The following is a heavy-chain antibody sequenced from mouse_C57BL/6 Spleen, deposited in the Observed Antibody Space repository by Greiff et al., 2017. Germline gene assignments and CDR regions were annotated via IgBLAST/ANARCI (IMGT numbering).Heavy chain of an antibody. CDR2: INPSTGGT. D-gene: IGHD1-1*01. Sequence: VQLQQSGPELVKPGASVKISCKASGYSFTGYYMNWVKQSPEKSLEWIGEINPSTGGTTYNQKFKAKATLTVDKSSSTAYMQLKSLTSEDSAVYYCARTVYITTVVATEFAYWGQGTLVTVSA. CDR3: ARTVYITTVVATEFAY. J-gene: IGHJ3*01. CDR1: GYSFTGYY. V-gene: IGHV1-42*01.